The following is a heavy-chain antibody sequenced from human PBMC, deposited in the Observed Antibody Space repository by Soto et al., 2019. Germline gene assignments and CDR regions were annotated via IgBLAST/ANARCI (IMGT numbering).Heavy chain of an antibody. CDR3: ARASAVAGTWFDP. J-gene: IGHJ5*02. V-gene: IGHV3-30*19. CDR1: GFIFNSFA. Sequence: QVQLVESGGGVVQPGKSLRLTCAASGFIFNSFAVNWVRQAPGKGLEWVAVISNDGTNKFYAESVKGRFTISRDNSKNTVFLQMNSRTTDDTALYFCARASAVAGTWFDPWGQGTLVTVSS. CDR2: ISNDGTNK. D-gene: IGHD6-19*01.